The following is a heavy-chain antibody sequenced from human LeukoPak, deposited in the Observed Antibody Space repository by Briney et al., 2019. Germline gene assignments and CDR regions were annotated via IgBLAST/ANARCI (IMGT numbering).Heavy chain of an antibody. CDR3: AREVGRITMVRGVISTFA. V-gene: IGHV4-39*07. CDR1: GGSIRSSSYY. Sequence: SETLSLTCTVSGGSIRSSSYYWGWIRQPPGKGLEWIGSIYYSGSSYYNPSLKGRTIISVDTSKNQFSLKLSSVTAADTAVYYCAREVGRITMVRGVISTFAWGQGTLVTVSS. CDR2: IYYSGSS. D-gene: IGHD3-10*01. J-gene: IGHJ5*02.